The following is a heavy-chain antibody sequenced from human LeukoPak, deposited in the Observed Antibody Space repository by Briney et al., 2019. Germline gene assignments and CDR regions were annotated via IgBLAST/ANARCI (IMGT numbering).Heavy chain of an antibody. CDR3: AKDLSPVVTAIPDY. V-gene: IGHV3-23*01. J-gene: IGHJ4*02. CDR2: VSGSDDST. Sequence: GGSLRLSCAASGFTFSSYAMTWVRQAPGKGLEWVSAVSGSDDSTYYADSVKGRFTISRDNSKNTLYLQMNSLRAEDTAVYYCAKDLSPVVTAIPDYWGQGTLVTVSS. D-gene: IGHD2-21*02. CDR1: GFTFSSYA.